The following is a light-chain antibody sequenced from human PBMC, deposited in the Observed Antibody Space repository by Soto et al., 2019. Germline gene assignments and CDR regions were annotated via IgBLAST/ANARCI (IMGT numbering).Light chain of an antibody. V-gene: IGLV2-14*01. CDR1: SSDIGAYNS. CDR2: QVS. Sequence: QSALTQPASVSGSPGQSITISCTGTSSDIGAYNSVSWYQQHPGKAPKLIVFQVSFRPSAVSDRFSGSKSDNTASLTISGLQTEDEADYYCLSYTASGTFVFGTGTKVTVL. J-gene: IGLJ1*01. CDR3: LSYTASGTFV.